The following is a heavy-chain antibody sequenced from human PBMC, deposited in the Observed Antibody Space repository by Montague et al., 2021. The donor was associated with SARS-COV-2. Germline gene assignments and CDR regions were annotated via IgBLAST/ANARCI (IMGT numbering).Heavy chain of an antibody. V-gene: IGHV4-39*01. CDR3: AGRGVRYSSSWYSYWFDP. D-gene: IGHD6-13*01. CDR2: IYYSGST. J-gene: IGHJ5*02. CDR1: DGSISSSSYY. Sequence: SETLSLTCTVSDGSISSSSYYWGWIRQPPGKGLEWIGSIYYSGSTYYNPSLKSRVTISVDTSKNQFSLKLSTVTAADTAVYYCAGRGVRYSSSWYSYWFDPWGQGTLVTVSS.